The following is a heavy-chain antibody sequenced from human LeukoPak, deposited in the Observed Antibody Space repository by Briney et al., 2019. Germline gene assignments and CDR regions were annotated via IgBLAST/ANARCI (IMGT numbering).Heavy chain of an antibody. V-gene: IGHV3-30-3*01. CDR1: GFTFSSYE. Sequence: GGSLRLSCAASGFTFSSYEMNWVRQAPGKGLEWVAVISYDGSNKYYADSVKGRFTISRDNSKNTLYLQMNSLRAEDTAVYYCARDSLRYCSSTSCYPINAFDIWGQGTMVTVSS. D-gene: IGHD2-2*01. J-gene: IGHJ3*02. CDR2: ISYDGSNK. CDR3: ARDSLRYCSSTSCYPINAFDI.